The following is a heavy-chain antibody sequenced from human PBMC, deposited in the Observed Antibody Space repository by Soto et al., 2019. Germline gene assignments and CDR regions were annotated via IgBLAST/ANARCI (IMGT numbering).Heavy chain of an antibody. CDR2: LSAGGTSA. CDR1: GFTFSSYA. J-gene: IGHJ4*02. V-gene: IGHV3-23*01. D-gene: IGHD4-17*01. CDR3: ARGTYGDYDF. Sequence: EVQLLESGGDLVQPGGSLRLSCAASGFTFSSYAMSWVRQAPGKGLEWVSALSAGGTSAYYTVSVEGRFTISRDISKNILYLQMNSLKADDTAVYYCARGTYGDYDFWGQGTLVTVSS.